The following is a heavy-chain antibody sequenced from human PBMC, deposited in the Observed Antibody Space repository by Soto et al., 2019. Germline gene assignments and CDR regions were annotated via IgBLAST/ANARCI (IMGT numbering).Heavy chain of an antibody. D-gene: IGHD6-13*01. CDR1: GYTFTSYG. CDR3: ARVIAAAADLDY. Sequence: ASVKVSCKASGYTFTSYGISWVRQAPGQGLEWMGWISAYNGKINYAQKLQGRVTMTTDTSTSTAYMELRSLRSDDTAVYYCARVIAAAADLDYWGQGTLVTVSS. CDR2: ISAYNGKI. V-gene: IGHV1-18*01. J-gene: IGHJ4*02.